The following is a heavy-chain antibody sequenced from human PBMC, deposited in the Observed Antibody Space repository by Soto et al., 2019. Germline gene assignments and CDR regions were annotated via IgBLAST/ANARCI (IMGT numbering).Heavy chain of an antibody. D-gene: IGHD4-17*01. CDR3: ARVRFGDAFDY. CDR2: GTPDNHNT. J-gene: IGHJ4*02. V-gene: IGHV1-18*01. Sequence: QVQLVQSGPEVKKPGASVKVSCEVSGYRFPSFGITWVRQAPGQGLEWVGSGTPDNHNTNYAQNLQPRVSPTTETSTNTASLELRGLTSDDTAVYYCARVRFGDAFDYWGQGPLVTVSS. CDR1: GYRFPSFG.